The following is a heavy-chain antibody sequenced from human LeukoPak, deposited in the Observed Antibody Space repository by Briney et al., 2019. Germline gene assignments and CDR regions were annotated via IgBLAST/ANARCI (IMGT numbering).Heavy chain of an antibody. V-gene: IGHV1-24*01. J-gene: IGHJ4*02. CDR3: ATDLSGWSGFDY. CDR1: GYTFTSYY. Sequence: ASVKVSCKASGYTFTSYYMHWVRQAPGKGLEWMGGFDPEDGETIYAQKFQGRVTMTEDTSTDTAYMELSSLRSEDTAVYYCATDLSGWSGFDYWGQGTLVTVSS. D-gene: IGHD6-19*01. CDR2: FDPEDGET.